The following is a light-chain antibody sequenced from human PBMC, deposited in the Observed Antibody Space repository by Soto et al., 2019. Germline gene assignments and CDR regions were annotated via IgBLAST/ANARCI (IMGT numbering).Light chain of an antibody. V-gene: IGKV1-5*03. CDR1: QSISSW. J-gene: IGKJ5*01. CDR2: KAS. Sequence: DIQMTQSPSTLSASVGDRVTITCRASQSISSWLAWYQQKPGKAPKLLIYKASSLESGVPSRFSGSGSGTEFTLTISSLQPDDFATYYCQQYNSYSITFWQGKRLEIK. CDR3: QQYNSYSIT.